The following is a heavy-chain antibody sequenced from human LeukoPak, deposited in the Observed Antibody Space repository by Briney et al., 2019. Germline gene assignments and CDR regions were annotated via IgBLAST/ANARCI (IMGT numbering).Heavy chain of an antibody. CDR1: GFTFSNAW. CDR2: IKSKTDGGTT. Sequence: GGSLRLSCAASGFTFSNAWMSWVRQAPGKGLEWVGRIKSKTDGGTTDYAAPVKGRFTISRDNAKNSLYLQMNSLRAEDTAVYYCAREERGLVVVAATDYYYYYYMDVWGKGTTVTISS. D-gene: IGHD2-15*01. V-gene: IGHV3-15*01. J-gene: IGHJ6*03. CDR3: AREERGLVVVAATDYYYYYYMDV.